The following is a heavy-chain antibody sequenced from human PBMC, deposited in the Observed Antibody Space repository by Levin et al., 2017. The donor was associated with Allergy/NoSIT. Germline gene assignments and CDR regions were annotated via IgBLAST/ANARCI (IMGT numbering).Heavy chain of an antibody. CDR1: GGSISSGGYS. CDR3: ASLSGTILDP. CDR2: IYHSGST. Sequence: SETLSLTCAVSGGSISSGGYSWSWIRQPPGKGLEWIGYIYHSGSTYYNPSLKSRVTISVDRSKNQFSLKLSSVTAADTAVYYCASLSGTILDPWGQGTLVTVSS. D-gene: IGHD3-10*01. J-gene: IGHJ5*02. V-gene: IGHV4-30-2*01.